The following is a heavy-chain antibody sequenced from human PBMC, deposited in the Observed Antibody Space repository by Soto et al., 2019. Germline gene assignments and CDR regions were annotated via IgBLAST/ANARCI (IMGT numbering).Heavy chain of an antibody. Sequence: EVQLVESGGGLVQPGGSLRLSCAASGFTFSSYWMTWVRQAPGKGLEWVANIKRDGSEKSHLNSVRGRFTISRDNDKKSRYRRRKSLRAKDTSMYYCATDVSTGSSSRYLDAFDIWGQGTMVNVSS. CDR2: IKRDGSEK. V-gene: IGHV3-7*05. J-gene: IGHJ3*02. CDR3: ATDVSTGSSSRYLDAFDI. CDR1: GFTFSSYW. D-gene: IGHD6-13*01.